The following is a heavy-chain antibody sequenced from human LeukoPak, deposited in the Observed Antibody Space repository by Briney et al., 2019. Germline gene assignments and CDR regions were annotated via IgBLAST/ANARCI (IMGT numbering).Heavy chain of an antibody. Sequence: SETLSLTCAVYGGSFSGYYWSWIRQPPGKGLEWIGEINHSGSTNYNPSLKSRVTISVDTSKNQFSLKLSSVTAADTAVYYCASLYPGIAAAGTPYYFDYWGQGTLVTVSP. D-gene: IGHD6-13*01. V-gene: IGHV4-34*01. CDR1: GGSFSGYY. J-gene: IGHJ4*02. CDR2: INHSGST. CDR3: ASLYPGIAAAGTPYYFDY.